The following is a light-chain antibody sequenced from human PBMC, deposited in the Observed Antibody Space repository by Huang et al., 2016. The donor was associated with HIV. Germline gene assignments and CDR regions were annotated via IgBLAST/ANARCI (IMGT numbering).Light chain of an antibody. J-gene: IGKJ4*01. CDR1: RSIGTN. Sequence: IILTQSPATLSVSPGEGATLSCRASRSIGTNLAWYQQGPCQSPRLLIYGASTRATGVPVRFSGSVSGTQFNLSLSSLQSEDFATYYCQHYNNWPPLTFGGGTKVDI. CDR2: GAS. CDR3: QHYNNWPPLT. V-gene: IGKV3-15*01.